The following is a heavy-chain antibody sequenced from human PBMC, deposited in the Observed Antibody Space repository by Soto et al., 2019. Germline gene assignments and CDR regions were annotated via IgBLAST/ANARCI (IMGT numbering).Heavy chain of an antibody. D-gene: IGHD3-10*01. J-gene: IGHJ3*02. CDR3: ARDSGGYAFDI. CDR2: ISSSGGTT. V-gene: IGHV3-64*01. CDR1: GFTFSRYA. Sequence: GESLKISCAASGFTFSRYAMHWVRQAPGKGLEYVSAISSSGGTTYYANSVKGRFTISRDNSKNTLYLQMGSLRTEDMAVYYCARDSGGYAFDIWGQGTMVTVSS.